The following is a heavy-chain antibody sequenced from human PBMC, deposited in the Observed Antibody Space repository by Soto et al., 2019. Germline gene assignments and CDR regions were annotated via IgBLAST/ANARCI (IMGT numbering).Heavy chain of an antibody. J-gene: IGHJ4*02. CDR1: GGSISSGDYS. D-gene: IGHD3-16*01. Sequence: SETLSLTCAVSGGSISSGDYSWSWIRQPPGKGLEWIGYIYHSGSTYYIPSLKGRVTISVDRSKNQFSLKLSSVTAADTAVYYCGRHFLTAYMVYYFDFWGQGNLVPVSS. CDR3: GRHFLTAYMVYYFDF. CDR2: IYHSGST. V-gene: IGHV4-30-2*01.